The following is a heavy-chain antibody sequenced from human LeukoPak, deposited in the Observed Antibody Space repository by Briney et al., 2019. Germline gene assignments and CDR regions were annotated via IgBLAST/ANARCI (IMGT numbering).Heavy chain of an antibody. CDR2: ISESGA. D-gene: IGHD6-6*01. CDR1: GFTFSNSA. Sequence: PGGPLRLSCAASGFTFSNSAMTWVRQAPEKGLDWISTISESGAYYADSVKGRFTISRDNSKSTLYLQMSSLRAEDTAVYYCVRGGSSDYWGQGTLVTVSS. J-gene: IGHJ4*02. CDR3: VRGGSSDY. V-gene: IGHV3-23*01.